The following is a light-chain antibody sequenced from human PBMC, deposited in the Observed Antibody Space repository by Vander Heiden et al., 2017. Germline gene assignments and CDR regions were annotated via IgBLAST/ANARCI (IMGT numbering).Light chain of an antibody. V-gene: IGKV4-1*01. CDR3: QQYYSTPLFT. Sequence: IVMTQPRDYLAVSLGERATINCKSSQSVLYSSNNKNYLAWYQQKPGQPPKLLIYWASTREAGVPDRFSGSGSGTDFTLTISSLQVEDVAVYYCQQYYSTPLFTFGHGTKVDIK. CDR2: WAS. J-gene: IGKJ3*01. CDR1: QSVLYSSNNKNY.